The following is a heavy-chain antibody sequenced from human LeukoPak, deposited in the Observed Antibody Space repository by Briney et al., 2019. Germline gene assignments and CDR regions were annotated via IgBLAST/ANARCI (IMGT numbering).Heavy chain of an antibody. CDR3: AAARHPVAWFYWFDP. D-gene: IGHD3-3*01. V-gene: IGHV1-8*01. CDR2: MNPNSGNT. J-gene: IGHJ5*02. Sequence: ASVKVCCRASGYTFTSYDINWVRQATGQGLKRMGWMNPNSGNTGYAQKFQGRVTMTTNTSMSTAYMELRSLGSEGTAVYYCAAARHPVAWFYWFDPWGQGTLVTVSS. CDR1: GYTFTSYD.